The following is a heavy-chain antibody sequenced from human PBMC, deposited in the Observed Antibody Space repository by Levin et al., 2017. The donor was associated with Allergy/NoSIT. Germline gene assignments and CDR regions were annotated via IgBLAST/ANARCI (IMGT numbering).Heavy chain of an antibody. V-gene: IGHV3-23*01. CDR1: GFTFSTFA. Sequence: CAASGFTFSTFAMNWVRQAPGQGLEWVSSISYSGDYTFYADSVRGRFTISRDNSEHTVYLQMNSLRAEDTALYYCAKDDGTAYYSFDSWGQGTLVTVS. D-gene: IGHD1-26*01. CDR2: ISYSGDYT. CDR3: AKDDGTAYYSFDS. J-gene: IGHJ4*02.